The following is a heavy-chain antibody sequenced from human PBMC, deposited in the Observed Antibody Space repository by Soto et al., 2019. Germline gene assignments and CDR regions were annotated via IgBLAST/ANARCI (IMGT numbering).Heavy chain of an antibody. J-gene: IGHJ2*01. Sequence: QVQLVQSGAEVKKPGSSVKVSCKASGGTFSSYAISWVRQAPGQGLEGMGGINPIFGTANYAQKFQGGVTITADEYTSTAYMELSSLRSEDTAVYYCARVRSGNSDFGYFDLWGRGTLVTVSS. V-gene: IGHV1-69*01. CDR3: ARVRSGNSDFGYFDL. CDR1: GGTFSSYA. D-gene: IGHD3-3*01. CDR2: INPIFGTA.